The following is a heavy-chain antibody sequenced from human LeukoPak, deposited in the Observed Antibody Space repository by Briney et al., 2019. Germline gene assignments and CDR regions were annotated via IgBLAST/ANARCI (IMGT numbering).Heavy chain of an antibody. CDR2: IYYSGST. CDR3: ARHLARERLPDAFDI. CDR1: GGSISSYY. V-gene: IGHV4-59*08. Sequence: PSETLSLTYTVSGGSISSYYWSWIRQPPGKGLEWIGYIYYSGSTNYNPSLKSRVTISVDTSKNQFSLKLSSVTAADTAAYYCARHLARERLPDAFDIWGQGTMVTVSS. D-gene: IGHD1-26*01. J-gene: IGHJ3*02.